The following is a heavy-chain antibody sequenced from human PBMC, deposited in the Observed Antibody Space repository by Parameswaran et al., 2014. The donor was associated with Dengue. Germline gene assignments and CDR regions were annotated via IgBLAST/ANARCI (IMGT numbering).Heavy chain of an antibody. Sequence: WIRQPPGKGLEWIGSIYYSGSTDYNPSLKSRVTMSVDTSKNQFSLKVSSVTAADTAVYFCAVDILNTPHSWGQGTLVTVSS. V-gene: IGHV4-39*01. D-gene: IGHD2-21*01. J-gene: IGHJ4*02. CDR2: IYYSGST. CDR3: AVDILNTPHS.